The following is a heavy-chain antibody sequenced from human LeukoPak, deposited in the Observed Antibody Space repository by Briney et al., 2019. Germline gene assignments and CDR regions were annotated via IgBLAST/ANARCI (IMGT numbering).Heavy chain of an antibody. Sequence: GRSLRLSCAASGFTFSTYTIHWVRQAPGKGLEWVAVMSYDGSNKYYADSVKGRFTISRDNSKNTLYLQMNSLRAEDTAVYYCARELVWFGELQTYMDVWGKGTTVTISS. J-gene: IGHJ6*03. D-gene: IGHD3-10*01. CDR1: GFTFSTYT. CDR2: MSYDGSNK. V-gene: IGHV3-30*04. CDR3: ARELVWFGELQTYMDV.